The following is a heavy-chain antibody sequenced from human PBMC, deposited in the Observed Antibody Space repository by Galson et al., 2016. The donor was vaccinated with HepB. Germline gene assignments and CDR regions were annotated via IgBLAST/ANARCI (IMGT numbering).Heavy chain of an antibody. CDR3: VRDSQINWFYL. CDR2: IPYTGGT. V-gene: IGHV4-39*02. J-gene: IGHJ5*02. CDR1: GDSISGSAYY. Sequence: ETLSLTCSVSGDSISGSAYYWAWIRQPPGKGLEWIGTIPYTGGTSYNPSLKSRVAIPVDTTKNHFSLELTSVTAADTAVYFCVRDSQINWFYLWGQGTRVTVSS.